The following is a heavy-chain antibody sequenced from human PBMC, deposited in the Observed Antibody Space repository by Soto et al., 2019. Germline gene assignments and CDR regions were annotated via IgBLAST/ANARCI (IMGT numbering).Heavy chain of an antibody. CDR1: GFSFRTYA. D-gene: IGHD3-22*01. J-gene: IGHJ4*02. CDR2: ISGSAGT. V-gene: IGHV3-23*01. CDR3: AKDRNYYDSSGYDY. Sequence: GGSLRLSCTASGFSFRTYAMTWFRQAPGKGLEWVSAISGSAGTFYATSVKGRFTISRDNSRSTVYLEMHSLRAEDSAIYYCAKDRNYYDSSGYDYWGQGTLVTVSS.